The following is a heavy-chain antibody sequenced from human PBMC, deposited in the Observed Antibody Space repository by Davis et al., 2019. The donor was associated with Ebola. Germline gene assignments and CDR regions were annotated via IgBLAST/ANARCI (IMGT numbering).Heavy chain of an antibody. Sequence: MPSETLSSTCTVSGGSISSYYWSWIRQLPGKGLELFGEIHHSGSTNYNPSLKSRVTISVDTSKNQFSLKLSSVTAADTAVYYCAGTCGYSYGIDRKYYYYYYGMDVWGQGTTVTVSS. V-gene: IGHV4-34*01. D-gene: IGHD5-18*01. J-gene: IGHJ6*02. CDR3: AGTCGYSYGIDRKYYYYYYGMDV. CDR1: GGSISSYY. CDR2: IHHSGST.